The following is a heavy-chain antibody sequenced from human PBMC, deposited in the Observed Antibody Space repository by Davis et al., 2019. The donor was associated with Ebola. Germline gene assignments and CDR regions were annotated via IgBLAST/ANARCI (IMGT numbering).Heavy chain of an antibody. Sequence: ASVKVSCKASGYTFTSYVLHWVRQAPGQRLEWVGWINPYTGDTKYSQKFQGRVTITRDTSATTAYMELSSLRSEDTAVYFCARTYYFDSSGYRNAFDIWGQGTMVTVSS. CDR2: INPYTGDT. V-gene: IGHV1-3*01. CDR1: GYTFTSYV. J-gene: IGHJ3*02. D-gene: IGHD3-22*01. CDR3: ARTYYFDSSGYRNAFDI.